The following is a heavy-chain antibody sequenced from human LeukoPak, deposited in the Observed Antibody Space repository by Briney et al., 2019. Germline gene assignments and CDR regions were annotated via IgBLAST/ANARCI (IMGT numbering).Heavy chain of an antibody. CDR1: GLSVSSNF. D-gene: IGHD2-21*02. J-gene: IGHJ3*02. CDR2: IYGGGST. Sequence: GGSLRLSCAATGLSVSSNFMSWVRQAPGKGLEWVSVIYGGGSTYYADSVKGRFTISRDTPKNTLYLQMNSLRAEDTAVYYCARAGGDSLIPYAFDIWGQGTMVTVSS. V-gene: IGHV3-53*05. CDR3: ARAGGDSLIPYAFDI.